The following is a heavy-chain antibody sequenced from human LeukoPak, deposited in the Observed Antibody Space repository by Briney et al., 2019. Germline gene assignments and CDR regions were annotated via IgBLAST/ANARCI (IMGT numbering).Heavy chain of an antibody. CDR3: ARDSYSSGWYSHYFDY. CDR1: GFTFSSYW. Sequence: GGSLRLSCAASGFTFSSYWMSWVRQAPGKGLEWVANIKQDGSEKYYVDSVKGRFTISRDNAKNSLCLQMNSLRGEDTAVYYCARDSYSSGWYSHYFDYWGQGTLVTVSS. V-gene: IGHV3-7*01. J-gene: IGHJ4*02. D-gene: IGHD6-19*01. CDR2: IKQDGSEK.